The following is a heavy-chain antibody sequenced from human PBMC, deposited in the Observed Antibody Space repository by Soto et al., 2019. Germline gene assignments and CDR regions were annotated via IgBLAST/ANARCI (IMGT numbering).Heavy chain of an antibody. Sequence: GASVNVSCKCSGGTFSSYSMSWGRQAPGQGLEWMGGIIPIFGTANYAQKFQGRVTITADESTSTAYMELSSLRSEDTAVYYCARAYSSSWYYYFDYWGQGTLVTVSS. CDR3: ARAYSSSWYYYFDY. J-gene: IGHJ4*02. V-gene: IGHV1-69*13. CDR2: IIPIFGTA. CDR1: GGTFSSYS. D-gene: IGHD6-13*01.